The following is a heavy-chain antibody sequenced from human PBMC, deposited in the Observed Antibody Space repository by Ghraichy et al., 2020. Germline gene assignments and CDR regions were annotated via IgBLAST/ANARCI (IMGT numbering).Heavy chain of an antibody. J-gene: IGHJ4*02. CDR2: ISGRGDTT. Sequence: GESLNISCEGSGFTFSSQAISWVRQAPGRGLERVSAISGRGDTTFYVDSVKGRFTISRDNSKNTLYLQMNSLRAEDTAVYYCAFRPGGVSVTSSYHFDYWGQGTLVTVSS. CDR1: GFTFSSQA. D-gene: IGHD4-11*01. CDR3: AFRPGGVSVTSSYHFDY. V-gene: IGHV3-23*01.